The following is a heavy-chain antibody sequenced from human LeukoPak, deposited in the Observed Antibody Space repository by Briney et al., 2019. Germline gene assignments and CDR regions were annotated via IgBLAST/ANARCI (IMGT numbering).Heavy chain of an antibody. CDR1: GFTFSSYS. CDR2: ISSSSSYI. D-gene: IGHD2-15*01. Sequence: GGSLRLSCAASGFTFSSYSMNWVRQAPGKGLEWVSSISSSSSYIYYADSVKGRFTISRDNAKNSLYLQMNSLRAEDTAVYYCASSFVVAAFDIWGQGTMVTVSS. CDR3: ASSFVVAAFDI. J-gene: IGHJ3*02. V-gene: IGHV3-21*01.